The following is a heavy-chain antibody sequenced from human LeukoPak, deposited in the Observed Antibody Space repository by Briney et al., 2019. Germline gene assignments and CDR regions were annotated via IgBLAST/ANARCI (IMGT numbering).Heavy chain of an antibody. V-gene: IGHV1-2*02. J-gene: IGHJ5*02. D-gene: IGHD4-23*01. Sequence: ASVKVSCKASGYTFTDYYMHWVRQAPGQGLEWMGWINPNSGGTNYAQKFQGRVTMTRDTSISTAYMELSRLRSDDTAVYYCARGDYGGNSFVVVWFDPWGQGTLVTVSS. CDR1: GYTFTDYY. CDR3: ARGDYGGNSFVVVWFDP. CDR2: INPNSGGT.